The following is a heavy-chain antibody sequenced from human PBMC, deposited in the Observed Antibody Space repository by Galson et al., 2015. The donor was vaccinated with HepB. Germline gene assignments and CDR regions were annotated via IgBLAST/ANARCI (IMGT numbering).Heavy chain of an antibody. CDR1: GYTFTSYD. CDR3: ARVGWDILTGSGGFDY. J-gene: IGHJ4*02. Sequence: SVKVSCKASGYTFTSYDINWVRQATGQGLEWMGWMNPNSGNTGYAQKFQGRVTMTRNTSISTAYMELSSLRSGDTAVYYCARVGWDILTGSGGFDYWGQGTLVTVSS. D-gene: IGHD3-9*01. V-gene: IGHV1-8*01. CDR2: MNPNSGNT.